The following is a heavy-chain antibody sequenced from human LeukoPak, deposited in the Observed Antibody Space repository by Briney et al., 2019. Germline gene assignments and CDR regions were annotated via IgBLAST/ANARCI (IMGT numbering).Heavy chain of an antibody. J-gene: IGHJ6*03. Sequence: ASVKVSCKASGYTFTSYDINWVRQATGQGLEWMGWMNPNSGNTGYAQKFQGRVTITRNTSISTAYMELSSLRSEDTAVYYCARGILGPYYDFWSGYYWGHYYYYMDVWGKGTTVTVSS. V-gene: IGHV1-8*03. D-gene: IGHD3-3*01. CDR2: MNPNSGNT. CDR1: GYTFTSYD. CDR3: ARGILGPYYDFWSGYYWGHYYYYMDV.